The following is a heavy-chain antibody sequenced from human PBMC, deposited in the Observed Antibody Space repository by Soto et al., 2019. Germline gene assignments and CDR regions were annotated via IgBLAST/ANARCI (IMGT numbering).Heavy chain of an antibody. V-gene: IGHV4-34*01. D-gene: IGHD6-13*01. Sequence: ASETLSLTCAVYGGSFSGYYWSWVRPPPGKGLEWIGEINHSGSTNYNPSLKSRVTISVDTSKNQFSLKLSSVTAADTAVYYCARVSVFVIAAAGYNWFDPWGQGTLVTVSS. CDR3: ARVSVFVIAAAGYNWFDP. CDR1: GGSFSGYY. CDR2: INHSGST. J-gene: IGHJ5*02.